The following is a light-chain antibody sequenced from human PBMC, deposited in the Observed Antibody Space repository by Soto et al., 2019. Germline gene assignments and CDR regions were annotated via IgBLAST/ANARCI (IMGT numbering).Light chain of an antibody. CDR1: QSISTE. V-gene: IGKV3-15*01. CDR3: QQGHNWPLT. CDR2: SAS. Sequence: EIVMTQSPATLSVSPGERATLSCRASQSISTELAWYQQKPGQPPRLLIYSASTRDTGFPARFTGSGSGSEFTFTLSVLQSDDFAVYYCQQGHNWPLTFGQGTRLEI. J-gene: IGKJ2*01.